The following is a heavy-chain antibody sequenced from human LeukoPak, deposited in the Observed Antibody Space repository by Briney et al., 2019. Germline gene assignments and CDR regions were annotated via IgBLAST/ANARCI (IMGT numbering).Heavy chain of an antibody. CDR3: AIGWFGESHDAFDI. Sequence: ASVKVSCKASGYTFTGYYMHWVRQAPGQGLEWMGWINPNSGGTNYAQKFQGRVTMTRGTSISTAYMELSRLRSDDTAVYYCAIGWFGESHDAFDIWGQGTMVTVSS. CDR2: INPNSGGT. J-gene: IGHJ3*02. V-gene: IGHV1-2*02. CDR1: GYTFTGYY. D-gene: IGHD3-10*01.